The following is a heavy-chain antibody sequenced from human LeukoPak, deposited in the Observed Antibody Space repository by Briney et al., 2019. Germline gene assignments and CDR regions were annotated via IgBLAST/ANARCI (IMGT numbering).Heavy chain of an antibody. Sequence: PSETLSLTCTVSGGSISSYYWSWIRQPPGKGLEWIGFIYYSGSTNYNPSLKSRVTISVDTSKNQFSLKLSSVTPADTAVYYCASFQYSYGYDFFDYWGQGTLVTVSS. CDR3: ASFQYSYGYDFFDY. V-gene: IGHV4-59*01. J-gene: IGHJ4*02. CDR2: IYYSGST. D-gene: IGHD5-18*01. CDR1: GGSISSYY.